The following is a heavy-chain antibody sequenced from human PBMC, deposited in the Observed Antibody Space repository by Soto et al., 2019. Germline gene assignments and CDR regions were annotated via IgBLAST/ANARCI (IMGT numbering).Heavy chain of an antibody. D-gene: IGHD3-10*01. J-gene: IGHJ6*02. CDR2: ISARSSKT. CDR3: AKVFYDSGTTFFGVDV. CDR1: GLSFENFA. Sequence: PGGSLRLSCVCSGLSFENFAMRWVRQAPGKGLEWVSSISARSSKTYYAGPVQGRFTIPRDNSKNTLFLQMNSLTAEDTAVYYCAKVFYDSGTTFFGVDVWGQGTTVTVSS. V-gene: IGHV3-23*01.